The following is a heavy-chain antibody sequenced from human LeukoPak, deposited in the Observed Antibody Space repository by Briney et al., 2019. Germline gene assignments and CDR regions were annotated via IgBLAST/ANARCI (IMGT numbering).Heavy chain of an antibody. J-gene: IGHJ4*02. CDR2: ISGSGGST. Sequence: GGSLRLSCAASGFTFSSYAMSLVRRAPGKGLEWVSAISGSGGSTYYADSVKGRFTISRDNSKNTLYLQMNSPRAEDTAVYYCAKDLNYYDSSGYSVDYWGQGTLVTVSS. V-gene: IGHV3-23*01. CDR1: GFTFSSYA. D-gene: IGHD3-22*01. CDR3: AKDLNYYDSSGYSVDY.